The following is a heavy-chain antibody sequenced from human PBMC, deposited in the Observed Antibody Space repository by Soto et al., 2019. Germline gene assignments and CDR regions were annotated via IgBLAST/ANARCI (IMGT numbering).Heavy chain of an antibody. J-gene: IGHJ4*02. CDR1: GFTFSSYA. D-gene: IGHD5-12*01. Sequence: VGSLRLSCAASGFTFSSYAMSWVRQAPGKGLEWVSAISGSGGSTYYADSVKGRFTISRDNSKNTLYLQMNSLRAEDTAVYYCAKQSERWLQSGLDYWGQGTLVTVSS. CDR2: ISGSGGST. CDR3: AKQSERWLQSGLDY. V-gene: IGHV3-23*01.